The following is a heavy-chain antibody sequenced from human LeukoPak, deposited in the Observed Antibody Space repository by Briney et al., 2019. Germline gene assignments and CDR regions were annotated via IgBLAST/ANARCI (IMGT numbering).Heavy chain of an antibody. Sequence: GGSLRLSCAASGFTFSSYSMNWVRQAPGKGLEWVSYISSSSSTIYYADSVKGRFTISRDNAKNSLYLQMNSLRAEDTAVYYCARDASFMTTVTPDAFDIWGQGTMVTVSS. J-gene: IGHJ3*02. CDR1: GFTFSSYS. D-gene: IGHD4-4*01. CDR2: ISSSSSTI. CDR3: ARDASFMTTVTPDAFDI. V-gene: IGHV3-48*04.